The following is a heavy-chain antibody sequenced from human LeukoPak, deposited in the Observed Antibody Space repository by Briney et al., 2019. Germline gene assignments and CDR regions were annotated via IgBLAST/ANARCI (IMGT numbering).Heavy chain of an antibody. J-gene: IGHJ4*02. CDR1: GVSIRSYY. CDR3: ARYFSGYDNYFDY. D-gene: IGHD5-12*01. Sequence: SETLSLTCTVSGVSIRSYYWSWIRQPPGKGLEWIGYIYYSGSTNYNPSLKSRVTMSVDTSKNQFSLKLSSVTAADTAVYYCARYFSGYDNYFDYWGQGTLVTVSS. CDR2: IYYSGST. V-gene: IGHV4-59*12.